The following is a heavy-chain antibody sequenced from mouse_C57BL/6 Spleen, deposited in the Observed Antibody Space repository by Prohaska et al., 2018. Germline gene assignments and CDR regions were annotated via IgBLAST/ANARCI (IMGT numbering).Heavy chain of an antibody. D-gene: IGHD2-4*01. V-gene: IGHV1-26*01. J-gene: IGHJ3*01. CDR2: INPNNGGT. CDR3: ARSYDYPFAY. Sequence: HGKSLEWIGDINPNNGGTSYNQKFKGKATLTVDKSSSTAYMELRSLTSEDSAVYYCARSYDYPFAYWGQGTLVTVSA.